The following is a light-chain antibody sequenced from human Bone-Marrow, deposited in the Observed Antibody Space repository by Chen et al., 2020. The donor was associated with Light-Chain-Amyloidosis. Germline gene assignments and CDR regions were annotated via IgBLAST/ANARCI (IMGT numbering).Light chain of an antibody. CDR3: QVWDRSSDRPV. J-gene: IGLJ3*02. V-gene: IGLV3-21*02. CDR2: DDS. CDR1: NIGSTS. Sequence: SYVLTQPSSVSVAPGQTATIACGGNNIGSTSVHWYQQTPGQAPLLVVYDDSDRPSGIPERLSGSNSGNTATLTISRDEATDEADYYWQVWDRSSDRPVCGGGTKLTAL.